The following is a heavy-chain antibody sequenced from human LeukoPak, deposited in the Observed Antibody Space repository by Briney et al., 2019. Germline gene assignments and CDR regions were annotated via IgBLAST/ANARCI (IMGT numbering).Heavy chain of an antibody. Sequence: GGSLRLSCAVSGFTVSGNYMSWVRQAPGKGLEWVAFIRYDGSNKYYADSVKGRFTISRDNSKNTLYLQMNSLRAKDTAVYYCVLDSSGYLDYWGQGTLVTVSS. CDR1: GFTVSGNY. CDR2: IRYDGSNK. J-gene: IGHJ4*02. D-gene: IGHD3-22*01. V-gene: IGHV3-30*02. CDR3: VLDSSGYLDY.